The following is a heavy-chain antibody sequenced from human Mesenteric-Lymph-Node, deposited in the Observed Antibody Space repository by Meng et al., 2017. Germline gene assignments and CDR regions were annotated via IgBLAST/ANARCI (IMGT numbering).Heavy chain of an antibody. CDR1: GGSFSGYY. CDR3: ARVGGYSSSWYRGWFDP. J-gene: IGHJ5*02. V-gene: IGHV4-34*01. CDR2: INYSGST. D-gene: IGHD6-13*01. Sequence: SETLSLTCAVYGGSFSGYYWSWIRQPPGKGLEWIGEINYSGSTNYNPSLKSRVTISVDTSKNQFSLKLSSVTAADTAVYYCARVGGYSSSWYRGWFDPWGQGTLVTVSS.